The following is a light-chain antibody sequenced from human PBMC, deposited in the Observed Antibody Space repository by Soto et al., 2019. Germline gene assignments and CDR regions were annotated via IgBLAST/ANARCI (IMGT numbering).Light chain of an antibody. CDR1: QISGSNF. J-gene: IGKJ1*01. Sequence: DMLVTRVPGARSWTPGERATVSFKTSQISGSNFLAWYQQEPGQAPRLLIYASSNRATGIPDRFSGSASGADFTLTIDRLEPEDFAVYYCQLYGTSPPFGQGTKVDIK. V-gene: IGKV3-20*01. CDR3: QLYGTSPP. CDR2: ASS.